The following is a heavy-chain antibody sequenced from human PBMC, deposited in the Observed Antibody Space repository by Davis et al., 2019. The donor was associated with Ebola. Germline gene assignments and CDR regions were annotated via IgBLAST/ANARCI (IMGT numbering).Heavy chain of an antibody. V-gene: IGHV3-21*01. Sequence: GESLKISCAASGFTFSDYYMSWVRQAPGKGLEWVSSISSSSSYIYYADSVKGRFTISRDNAKNSLYLQMNSLRAEDTAVYYCARDRKFNYLRDLDYWGQGTLVTVSS. D-gene: IGHD5-24*01. CDR3: ARDRKFNYLRDLDY. CDR2: ISSSSSYI. CDR1: GFTFSDYY. J-gene: IGHJ4*02.